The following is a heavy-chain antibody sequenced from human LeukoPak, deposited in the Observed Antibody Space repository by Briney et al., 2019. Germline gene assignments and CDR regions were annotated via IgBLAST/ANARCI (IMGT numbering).Heavy chain of an antibody. CDR1: GGSISSSSYY. D-gene: IGHD1-1*01. Sequence: SETLSLTCTVSGGSISSSSYYWGWIRQPPGKGLEWIGEINHSGSTNNNPSLKSRVTISVDTSKNQFSLKLSSVTAADTAVYYCARGKDSPGKYYFDYWGQGTLVTVSS. CDR2: INHSGST. J-gene: IGHJ4*02. CDR3: ARGKDSPGKYYFDY. V-gene: IGHV4-39*07.